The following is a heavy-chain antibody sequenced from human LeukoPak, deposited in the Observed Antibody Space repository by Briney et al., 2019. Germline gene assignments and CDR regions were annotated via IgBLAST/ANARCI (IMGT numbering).Heavy chain of an antibody. Sequence: PGGSLRLSCAASGFTFSSYAMSWVRQAPGKGLEWVSAISGGGGNTYYADSVKGRFTISRDNSKNTLYLQMNSLRAEDTAIYYCAKDPNYYDSIGPSGPWGQGTLVTVSS. CDR3: AKDPNYYDSIGPSGP. CDR1: GFTFSSYA. V-gene: IGHV3-23*01. D-gene: IGHD3-22*01. J-gene: IGHJ5*02. CDR2: ISGGGGNT.